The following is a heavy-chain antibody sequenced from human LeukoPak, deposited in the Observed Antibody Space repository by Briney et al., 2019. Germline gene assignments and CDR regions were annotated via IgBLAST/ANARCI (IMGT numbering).Heavy chain of an antibody. V-gene: IGHV4-4*07. CDR1: GGSISSYY. J-gene: IGHJ3*02. CDR2: MYTSGST. CDR3: ARYPPFTIFGVVPIGGAFDI. D-gene: IGHD3-3*01. Sequence: PSETLSLTCTVSGGSISSYYWNWIRQPAGKGLEWIGRMYTSGSTIYNPSLKSRVTMSVDTSKNQFSLKLSSVTAADTAVYYCARYPPFTIFGVVPIGGAFDIWGQGTMVTVSS.